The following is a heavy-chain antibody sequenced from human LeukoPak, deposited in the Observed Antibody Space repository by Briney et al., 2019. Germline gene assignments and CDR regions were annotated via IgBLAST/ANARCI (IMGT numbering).Heavy chain of an antibody. D-gene: IGHD6-19*01. CDR3: ARVAGSSGWCLDY. CDR1: GYTFTGYY. J-gene: IGHJ4*02. CDR2: INPNSGGT. V-gene: IGHV1-2*06. Sequence: ASVKVSCKASGYTFTGYYMHWVRQAPGQGLEWMGRINPNSGGTNYAQKLQGRVTMTTDTSTSTAYMELRSLRSDDTAVYYCARVAGSSGWCLDYWGQGTLVTVSS.